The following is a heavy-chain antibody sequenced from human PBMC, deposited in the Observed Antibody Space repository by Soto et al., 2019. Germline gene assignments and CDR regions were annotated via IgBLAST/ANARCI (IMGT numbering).Heavy chain of an antibody. CDR3: ARDLNYYDSSGYYYGVDY. D-gene: IGHD3-22*01. CDR2: ISSSGSTI. Sequence: GGSLRLSCAASGFTFSDYYMSWIRQAPGKGLEWVSYISSSGSTIYYADSVKGRFTTSRDNAKNSLYLQMNSLRAEDTAVYYCARDLNYYDSSGYYYGVDYWGQGTLVTVSS. CDR1: GFTFSDYY. J-gene: IGHJ4*02. V-gene: IGHV3-11*01.